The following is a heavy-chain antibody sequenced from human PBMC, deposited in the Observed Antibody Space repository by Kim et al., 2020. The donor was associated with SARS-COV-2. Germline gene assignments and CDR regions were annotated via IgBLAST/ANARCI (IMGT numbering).Heavy chain of an antibody. Sequence: SLRLSCAASGFTFSTSGMHWVRQAPGLGLQWVAVISYDGTGTYYADSVKGRFTVSRDNSKNTLFLHMNSLRPEDTAVYYCAKPGPTSTWYVSSFDCRG. CDR2: ISYDGTGT. J-gene: IGHJ4*01. D-gene: IGHD6-13*01. CDR3: AKPGPTSTWYVSSFDC. V-gene: IGHV3-30*18. CDR1: GFTFSTSG.